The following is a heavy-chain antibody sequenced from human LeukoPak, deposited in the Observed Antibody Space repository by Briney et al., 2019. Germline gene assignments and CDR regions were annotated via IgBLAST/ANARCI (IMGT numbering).Heavy chain of an antibody. CDR3: ARWVGNRNWFDP. D-gene: IGHD1-26*01. V-gene: IGHV4-39*07. CDR1: GDSISSGSFL. Sequence: SETLSLTCTVAGDSISSGSFLWGCIRQSPGKGLEWIGSISYSGSTYYNPSLKSRVTVSIDTSKNQFSLKMTSVTAADTAVYYCARWVGNRNWFDPWGQGTLVTVSS. CDR2: ISYSGST. J-gene: IGHJ5*02.